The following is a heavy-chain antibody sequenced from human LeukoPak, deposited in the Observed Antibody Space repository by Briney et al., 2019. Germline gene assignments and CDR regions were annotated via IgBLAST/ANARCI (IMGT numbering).Heavy chain of an antibody. V-gene: IGHV3-21*01. CDR3: ATLTGYYNVAVDY. Sequence: GGSLRLSCAASGFTFSSYSMNWVRQAPGKGLEWVSSISSSSSYIYYADSVKGRFTISRDNAKNSVYLQMNSLRAEDTAVYYCATLTGYYNVAVDYWGQGTLVTVSS. D-gene: IGHD3-9*01. J-gene: IGHJ4*02. CDR1: GFTFSSYS. CDR2: ISSSSSYI.